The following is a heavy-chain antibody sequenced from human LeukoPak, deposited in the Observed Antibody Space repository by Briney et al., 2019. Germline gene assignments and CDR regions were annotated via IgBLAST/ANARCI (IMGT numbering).Heavy chain of an antibody. D-gene: IGHD2-15*01. CDR2: IKQDGSEK. CDR1: GFTFSSYW. J-gene: IGHJ4*02. Sequence: GGSLRLSCAASGFTFSSYWMSWVRQAPGKGLEWVANIKQDGSEKYYVDSVKGRFTISRDNAKNSLYLQMNSLRAEDTAVYYCARDGRGGRPLAKFDYWGQGTLVTVSS. CDR3: ARDGRGGRPLAKFDY. V-gene: IGHV3-7*01.